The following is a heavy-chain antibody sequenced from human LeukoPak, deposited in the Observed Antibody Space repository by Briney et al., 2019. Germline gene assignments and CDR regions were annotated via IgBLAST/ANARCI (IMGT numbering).Heavy chain of an antibody. Sequence: ASVKVSCKASGYTFTGYYMHWVRQAPGQGLEWMGWINPNSGGTNYAKKFQGRVTMTRDTSISTAYMELSRLRSDDTAVYYCAREGTDIVVVGRWFDPWGQGTLVTVSS. CDR1: GYTFTGYY. J-gene: IGHJ5*02. V-gene: IGHV1-2*02. CDR2: INPNSGGT. CDR3: AREGTDIVVVGRWFDP. D-gene: IGHD2-2*01.